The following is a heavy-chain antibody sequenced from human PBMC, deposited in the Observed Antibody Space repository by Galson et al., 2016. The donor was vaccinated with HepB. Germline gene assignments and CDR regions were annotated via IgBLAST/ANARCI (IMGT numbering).Heavy chain of an antibody. J-gene: IGHJ1*01. CDR3: ARGVGVEVAVTEDEYFPH. Sequence: SLRLSCAASGFAFEADSMNWVRQAPGKGLEWISSITGSSSHSYFADSVKGRFAISRDNGKESLFLQMNGLRPEDTAVYYCARGVGVEVAVTEDEYFPHWGQGILVIVSS. D-gene: IGHD2-15*01. CDR2: ITGSSSHS. V-gene: IGHV3-21*01. CDR1: GFAFEADS.